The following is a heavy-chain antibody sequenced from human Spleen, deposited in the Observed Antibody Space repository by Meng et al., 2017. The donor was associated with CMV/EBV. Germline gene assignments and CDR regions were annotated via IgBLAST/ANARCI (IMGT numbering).Heavy chain of an antibody. V-gene: IGHV1-8*01. D-gene: IGHD3-3*01. CDR3: ARGGGLEWLSSYYYGMDV. CDR1: TFTSYD. Sequence: TFTSYDINWVRQATGHGLEWMGWMNPNSGNTDYTQKFQGRLTMTRNTSISTAYMELSSLRSEDTAEYYCARGGGLEWLSSYYYGMDVWGQGTTVTVSS. J-gene: IGHJ6*02. CDR2: MNPNSGNT.